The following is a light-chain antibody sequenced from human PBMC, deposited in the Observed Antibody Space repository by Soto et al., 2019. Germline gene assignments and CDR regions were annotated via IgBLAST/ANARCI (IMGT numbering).Light chain of an antibody. CDR3: QQYNNWPWT. CDR2: DAS. CDR1: HSVRRSC. J-gene: IGKJ1*01. V-gene: IGKV3D-20*01. Sequence: VVKISVAAVSLTTGKRATLSSGVSHSVRRSCLAWYQQKPGLAPRLLIFDASCRATGIPDRFSGSGCGTEFTLTISSLQSEDFAVYYCQQYNNWPWTFGDGTKV.